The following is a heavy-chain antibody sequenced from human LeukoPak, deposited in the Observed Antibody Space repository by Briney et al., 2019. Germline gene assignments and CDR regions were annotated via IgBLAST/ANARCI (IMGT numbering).Heavy chain of an antibody. CDR2: INAGNGNT. CDR3: ARARIQLPSGGFDP. Sequence: GASVKVSCKASGYTFTSYGISWVRQAPGQGLEWMGWINAGNGNTKYSQKFQGRVTITRDTSASTAYMELSSLRSEDTAVYYCARARIQLPSGGFDPWGQGTLVTVSS. D-gene: IGHD5-18*01. CDR1: GYTFTSYG. V-gene: IGHV1-3*01. J-gene: IGHJ5*02.